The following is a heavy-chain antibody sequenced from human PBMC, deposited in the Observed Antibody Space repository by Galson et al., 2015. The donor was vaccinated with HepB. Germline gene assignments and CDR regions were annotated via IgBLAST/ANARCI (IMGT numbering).Heavy chain of an antibody. Sequence: SLRLSCATSGFRFTKYSMSWVRQAPGKGLQWVSAIPGGGERTYYADSVKGWPTTSRDRSSHTVFLLMTSLRVDDTAVYYCAKVASLGATPHYFDYLGQGTLVTVSS. CDR3: AKVASLGATPHYFDY. V-gene: IGHV3-23*01. D-gene: IGHD3-16*01. CDR1: GFRFTKYS. J-gene: IGHJ4*02. CDR2: IPGGGERT.